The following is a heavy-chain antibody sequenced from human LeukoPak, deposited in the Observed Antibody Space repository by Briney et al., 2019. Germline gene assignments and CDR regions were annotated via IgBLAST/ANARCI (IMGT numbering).Heavy chain of an antibody. V-gene: IGHV6-1*01. Sequence: SQTLSLTCAISGDSVSSNSATWNWIRQSPSRGLEYLGRTYYRSKWYNEYAVSVKRRIIINPDTSKNQFSLQLSSVTPEDTAIYYCTRQRSGGMDVWGQGTTVTVSS. D-gene: IGHD2-15*01. CDR3: TRQRSGGMDV. J-gene: IGHJ6*02. CDR2: TYYRSKWYN. CDR1: GDSVSSNSAT.